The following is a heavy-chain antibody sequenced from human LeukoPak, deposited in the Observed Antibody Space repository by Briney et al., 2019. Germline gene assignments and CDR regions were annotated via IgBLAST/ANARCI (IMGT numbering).Heavy chain of an antibody. CDR2: IIPIFGTA. D-gene: IGHD3-3*01. CDR3: ARDRTKVNNDFWSGSPLDY. J-gene: IGHJ4*02. CDR1: GGTFSSYA. V-gene: IGHV1-69*13. Sequence: SVKVSCKASGGTFSSYAISWVRQAPGQGLEWMGGIIPIFGTANYAQKFQGRVTITADESTSTAYMELSSLRSEDTAVYYCARDRTKVNNDFWSGSPLDYWGQGTLVTVSS.